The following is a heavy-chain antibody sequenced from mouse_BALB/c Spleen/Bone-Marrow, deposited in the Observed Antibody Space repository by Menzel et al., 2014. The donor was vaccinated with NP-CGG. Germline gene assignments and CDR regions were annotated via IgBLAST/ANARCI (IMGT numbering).Heavy chain of an antibody. Sequence: EVQLQQSGAELVKPGASVKLSCTASGFNIKDTSMHWVKQRPAQGLEWIGRIDLANGNTKYDPKFQGKATITADTSSNTAYMQISNQSADDTGVYYCAVYDYEGFAYWGQGTPVTVSA. D-gene: IGHD2-4*01. CDR1: GFNIKDTS. V-gene: IGHV14-3*02. J-gene: IGHJ3*01. CDR2: IDLANGNT. CDR3: AVYDYEGFAY.